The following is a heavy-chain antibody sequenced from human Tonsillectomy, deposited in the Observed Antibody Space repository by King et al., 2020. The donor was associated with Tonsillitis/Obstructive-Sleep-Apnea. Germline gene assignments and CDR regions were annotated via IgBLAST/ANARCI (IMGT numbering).Heavy chain of an antibody. J-gene: IGHJ6*02. CDR3: AREVWSGYYAGSYYGMDV. V-gene: IGHV1-2*02. CDR1: GYTFTGYY. CDR2: INPNSGGT. D-gene: IGHD3-3*01. Sequence: QLVQSGPEVKKPGASVKVSCKASGYTFTGYYMHCVRQAPGQGLEWMGWINPNSGGTNYAQKFQGRVTMTRDTSISTAYMELSRLRSDDTAVYYCAREVWSGYYAGSYYGMDVWGQGTTVTVSS.